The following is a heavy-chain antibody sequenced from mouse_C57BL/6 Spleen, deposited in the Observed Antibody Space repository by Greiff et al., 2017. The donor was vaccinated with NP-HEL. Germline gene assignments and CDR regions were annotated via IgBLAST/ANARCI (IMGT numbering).Heavy chain of an antibody. CDR3: AREGDYYGSRGLAY. CDR2: IYPGDGDT. CDR1: GYAFSSSW. V-gene: IGHV1-82*01. Sequence: QVQLKESGPELVKPGASVKISCKASGYAFSSSWMNWVKQRPGKGLEWIGRIYPGDGDTNYNGKFKGKATLTADKSSSTAYMQLSSLTSEDSAVYFCAREGDYYGSRGLAYWGQGTLVTVSA. J-gene: IGHJ3*01. D-gene: IGHD1-1*01.